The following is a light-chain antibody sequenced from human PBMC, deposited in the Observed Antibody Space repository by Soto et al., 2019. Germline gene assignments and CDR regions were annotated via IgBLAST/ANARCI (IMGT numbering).Light chain of an antibody. V-gene: IGKV1-5*03. J-gene: IGKJ1*01. Sequence: DIQMTQSPSTLSASVGDRVTITCRASQSISSWLAWYQQKPGKAPKLLIYKASSLESGVPSRFSGSGSGTEFTLTISSLQPDDFATYYCKQYNSYWTFGKGTKGVIK. CDR2: KAS. CDR3: KQYNSYWT. CDR1: QSISSW.